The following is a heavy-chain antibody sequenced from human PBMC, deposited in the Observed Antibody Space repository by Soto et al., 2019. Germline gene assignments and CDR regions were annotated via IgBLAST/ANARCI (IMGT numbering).Heavy chain of an antibody. V-gene: IGHV1-3*04. Sequence: ASVKVSCKTSGYTFISYGLHWVSQAPGQRLEWMGWINSGDGNTKYSPKFQGRINITRDTSARTVHMELSSLRSGDTAVYYCARDQTYYYDSSGRNWFDPWGQGTLVTVSS. CDR1: GYTFISYG. J-gene: IGHJ5*02. CDR3: ARDQTYYYDSSGRNWFDP. CDR2: INSGDGNT. D-gene: IGHD3-22*01.